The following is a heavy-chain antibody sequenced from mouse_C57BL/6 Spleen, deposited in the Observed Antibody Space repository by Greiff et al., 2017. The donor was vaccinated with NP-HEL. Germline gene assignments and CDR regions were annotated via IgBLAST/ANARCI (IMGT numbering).Heavy chain of an antibody. D-gene: IGHD2-5*01. CDR1: GYAFSSSW. CDR3: ARSDSNAHYYAMDY. CDR2: IYPGDGDT. Sequence: LVESGPELVKPGASVKISCKASGYAFSSSWMNWVKQRPGKGLEWIGRIYPGDGDTNYNGKFKGKATLTADKSSSTAYMQLSSLTSEDSAVYFCARSDSNAHYYAMDYWGQGTSVTVSS. V-gene: IGHV1-82*01. J-gene: IGHJ4*01.